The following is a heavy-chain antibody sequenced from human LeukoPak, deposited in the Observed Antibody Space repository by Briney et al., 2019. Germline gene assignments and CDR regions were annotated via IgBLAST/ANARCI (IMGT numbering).Heavy chain of an antibody. CDR3: ARRAWLDDILTGYYGY. CDR2: ISAYNGNT. V-gene: IGHV1-18*01. Sequence: ASVKVSCKASGYTFTSYGISWVRQAPGQGLEWMGWISAYNGNTNYAQKLQGRVTMTTDTSTSTAYMELRSLRSDDTAVYYCARRAWLDDILTGYYGYWGQGTLVTVSS. J-gene: IGHJ4*02. D-gene: IGHD3-9*01. CDR1: GYTFTSYG.